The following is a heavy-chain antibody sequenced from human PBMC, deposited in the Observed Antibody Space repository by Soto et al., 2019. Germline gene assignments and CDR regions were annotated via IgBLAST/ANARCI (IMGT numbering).Heavy chain of an antibody. J-gene: IGHJ3*02. V-gene: IGHV1-69*13. CDR3: ARDFIIVGNSDVFDI. Sequence: SVKVSCKASGGTFSSYAISWVRQAPGQGLEWMGGIIPIFGTANYAQKFQGRVTITADESTSTAYMELSSLRSEDTAVYYCARDFIIVGNSDVFDIWGQGTMVTVSS. CDR2: IIPIFGTA. D-gene: IGHD1-26*01. CDR1: GGTFSSYA.